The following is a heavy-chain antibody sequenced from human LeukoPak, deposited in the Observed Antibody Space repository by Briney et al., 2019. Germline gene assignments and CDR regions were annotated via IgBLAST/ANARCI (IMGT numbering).Heavy chain of an antibody. V-gene: IGHV3-23*01. D-gene: IGHD3-10*01. Sequence: PGGSLRLSCAASGFTFSSFDMSWVRQAPGEGLEWVSAISGSGGSTYNADSVKGRFTISRDNSKNTMYLQMNSLRAEDTAVYYCYYASGSYPWGQGTLVTVSS. J-gene: IGHJ5*02. CDR2: ISGSGGST. CDR1: GFTFSSFD. CDR3: YYASGSYP.